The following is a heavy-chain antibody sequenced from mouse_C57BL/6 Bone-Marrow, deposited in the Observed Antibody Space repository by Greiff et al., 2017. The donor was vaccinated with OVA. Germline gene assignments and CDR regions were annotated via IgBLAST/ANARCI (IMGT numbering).Heavy chain of an antibody. D-gene: IGHD1-1*02. J-gene: IGHJ2*01. V-gene: IGHV5-17*01. CDR1: GFTFSDYG. CDR2: ISSGSSTI. Sequence: EVQLVESGGGLVKPGGSLKLSCAASGFTFSDYGMHWVRQAPEKGLEWVAYISSGSSTIYYADTVKGRFTISRDNAKNTLCLQMTSLRSEYTTMYYCARLVGRDFDDWGQGTTLTVSS. CDR3: ARLVGRDFDD.